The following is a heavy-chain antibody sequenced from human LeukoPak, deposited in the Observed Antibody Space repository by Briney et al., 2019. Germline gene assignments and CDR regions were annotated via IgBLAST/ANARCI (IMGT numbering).Heavy chain of an antibody. J-gene: IGHJ4*02. V-gene: IGHV1-18*01. D-gene: IGHD3-22*01. CDR2: INAYNGNT. CDR3: ARDTYYYDSSGYGTGEYYFDS. CDR1: GYTFTSYG. Sequence: ASVKVSCKASGYTFTSYGISWVRQAPGQGLEWMGWINAYNGNTNYAQKLQGRVTMTTDTSTSTAYMELRRLRSDDTAVYYCARDTYYYDSSGYGTGEYYFDSWGEGTLVTVSP.